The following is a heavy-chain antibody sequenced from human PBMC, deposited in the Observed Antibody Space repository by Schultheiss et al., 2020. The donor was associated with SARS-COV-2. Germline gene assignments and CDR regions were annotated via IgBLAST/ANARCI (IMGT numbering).Heavy chain of an antibody. V-gene: IGHV4-39*01. J-gene: IGHJ2*01. CDR3: AEGVSYWYFDL. CDR2: IYYSGST. CDR1: GGSISSSSYY. D-gene: IGHD6-6*01. Sequence: ESLKISCTVSGGSISSSSYYWGWIRQPPGKGLEWIGSIYYSGSTYYNPSLKSRVTISVDTSKNQFSLKLSSVTAADTAVYYCAEGVSYWYFDLWGRGTLVTVSS.